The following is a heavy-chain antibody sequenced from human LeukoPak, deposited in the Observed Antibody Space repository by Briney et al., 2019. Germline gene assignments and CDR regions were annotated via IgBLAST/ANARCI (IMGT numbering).Heavy chain of an antibody. CDR1: GDSISSSRFY. D-gene: IGHD1-26*01. J-gene: IGHJ4*02. CDR3: ARRDVGATIDY. CDR2: VLYTGRT. Sequence: PSETLSLTCTVSGDSISSSRFYWAWIRQPPGKGLEWIGSVLYTGRTFYNPSLKSRVTISVDTSKNQFSLRLGSVTASDTAVYYCARRDVGATIDYWGEGTLVTVSS. V-gene: IGHV4-39*01.